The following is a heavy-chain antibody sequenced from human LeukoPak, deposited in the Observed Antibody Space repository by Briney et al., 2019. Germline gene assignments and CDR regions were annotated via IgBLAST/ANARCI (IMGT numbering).Heavy chain of an antibody. CDR2: ISYDGSNK. V-gene: IGHV3-30*18. CDR3: AKNAGRANYCMDV. D-gene: IGHD3-10*01. J-gene: IGHJ6*03. Sequence: GGSLRLSCAASGFTFSSYGTHWVRQAPGKGLEWVAVISYDGSNKYYADSVKGRFTIYRDNSKNTLYLQMTSLRAEDTDVYYCAKNAGRANYCMDVWGQGTTVTVSS. CDR1: GFTFSSYG.